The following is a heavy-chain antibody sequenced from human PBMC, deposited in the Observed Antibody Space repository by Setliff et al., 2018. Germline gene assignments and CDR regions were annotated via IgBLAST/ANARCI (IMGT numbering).Heavy chain of an antibody. CDR3: AGLSTRVTY. V-gene: IGHV1-69*10. J-gene: IGHJ4*02. Sequence: VKVSCKASGYTFTSYGISWVRQAPGQGLEWMGGIIPILGIANYAQKFQGRVTITADKSTSTAYMELSSLRSEDTAVYYCAGLSTRVTYWGQGTLVTVSS. CDR1: GYTFTSYG. CDR2: IIPILGIA.